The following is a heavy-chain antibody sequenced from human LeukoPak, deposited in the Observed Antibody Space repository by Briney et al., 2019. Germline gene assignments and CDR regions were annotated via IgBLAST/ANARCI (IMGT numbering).Heavy chain of an antibody. CDR3: ARRSVVTAITKDAFDI. J-gene: IGHJ3*02. D-gene: IGHD2-21*02. CDR2: IYYSGST. CDR1: GGSISSYY. Sequence: SETLSLTCTVSGGSISSYYWGWIRQPPGKGLEWIGYIYYSGSTNYNPSLKSRVSISVDTSKNQFSLKLSSVTAADTAMYYCARRSVVTAITKDAFDIWGQGTMVTVSS. V-gene: IGHV4-59*08.